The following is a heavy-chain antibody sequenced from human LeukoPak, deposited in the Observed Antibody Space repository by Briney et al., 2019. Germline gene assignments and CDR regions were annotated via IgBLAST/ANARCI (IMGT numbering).Heavy chain of an antibody. CDR2: ISWNSGSI. D-gene: IGHD6-13*01. J-gene: IGHJ4*02. CDR1: GFTFDDYA. CDR3: AKARREYSSSWYLFDY. V-gene: IGHV3-9*01. Sequence: AGGSLRLSCAASGFTFDDYAMHWVRQAPGKGLEWVSGISWNSGSIGYADSVKGRFTISRDNAKNSLYLQMNSLRAEDTALYYCAKARREYSSSWYLFDYWGQGTLVTVSS.